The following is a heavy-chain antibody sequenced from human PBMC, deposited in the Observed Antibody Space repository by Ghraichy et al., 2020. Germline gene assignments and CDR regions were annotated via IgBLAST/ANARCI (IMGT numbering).Heavy chain of an antibody. V-gene: IGHV3-73*01. J-gene: IGHJ6*02. D-gene: IGHD6-6*01. Sequence: GGSLRLSCAASGFTFSGSAMHWVRQASGKGLEWVGRIRSKANSYATAYAASVKGRFTISRDDSKNTAYLQMNSLKTEDTAVYYCTSDKISSSVYYYGMDVWGQGTTVTVSS. CDR2: IRSKANSYAT. CDR3: TSDKISSSVYYYGMDV. CDR1: GFTFSGSA.